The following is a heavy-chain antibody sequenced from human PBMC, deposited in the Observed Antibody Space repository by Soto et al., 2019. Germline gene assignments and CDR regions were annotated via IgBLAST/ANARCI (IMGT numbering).Heavy chain of an antibody. D-gene: IGHD3-10*01. J-gene: IGHJ4*02. CDR1: GFTFNTHW. Sequence: VGSLRLSCTSSGFTFNTHWMHWVRQAPGKGLVWVSRIYFDGITTNYADSVKGRLTVSRDNAKNTVYLHVNTLRDEDTAVYCGARGGQMGVNCWGQGTLVSVSS. CDR3: ARGGQMGVNC. CDR2: IYFDGITT. V-gene: IGHV3-74*01.